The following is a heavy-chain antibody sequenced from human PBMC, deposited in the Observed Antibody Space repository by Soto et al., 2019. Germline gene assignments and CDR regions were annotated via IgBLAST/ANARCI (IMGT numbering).Heavy chain of an antibody. Sequence: QVQLVQSGAEVKKPGASVKVSCKVSGYTLTELSMHWVRQAPGKGLEWMGGFDPEDGETTYAQKFQGRVTMTEYTSKDTAYMELSSLRSEDTAVYYCATLRRAKSLDAFDIWGQGTMVNVSS. CDR1: GYTLTELS. V-gene: IGHV1-24*01. CDR3: ATLRRAKSLDAFDI. J-gene: IGHJ3*02. CDR2: FDPEDGET.